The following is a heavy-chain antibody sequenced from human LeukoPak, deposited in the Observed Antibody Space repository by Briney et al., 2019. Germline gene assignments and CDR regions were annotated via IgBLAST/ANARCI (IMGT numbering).Heavy chain of an antibody. CDR1: GFTFSSYA. J-gene: IGHJ6*03. CDR2: ITSNGGST. CDR3: ARGSSYSYYYMDV. Sequence: GGSLRLSCAASGFTFSSYAMHWVRQAPGKGLEYVSAITSNGGSTYYANSVKGRFTISRDNSKNTLYLQMGSLRAEDMAVYYCARGSSYSYYYMDVWGKGTTATVSS. V-gene: IGHV3-64*01. D-gene: IGHD1-26*01.